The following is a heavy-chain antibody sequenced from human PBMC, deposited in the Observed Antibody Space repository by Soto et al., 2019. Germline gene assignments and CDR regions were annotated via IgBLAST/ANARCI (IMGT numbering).Heavy chain of an antibody. CDR3: ARVHDWNYGGYYYYYGMDV. CDR2: ISSSSSTI. D-gene: IGHD1-7*01. V-gene: IGHV3-48*02. CDR1: GFTFSSYS. Sequence: HPGGSLRLSCAASGFTFSSYSMNWVRQAPGKGLEWVSYISSSSSTIYYADSVKGRFTISRDNAKNSLYLQMNSLRDEDTAVYYCARVHDWNYGGYYYYYGMDVWGQGTTVTVSS. J-gene: IGHJ6*02.